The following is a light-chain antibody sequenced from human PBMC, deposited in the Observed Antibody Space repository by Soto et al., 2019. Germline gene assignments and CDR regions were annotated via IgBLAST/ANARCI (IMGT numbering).Light chain of an antibody. Sequence: QSLLTQAPSASGTPGQRVTISCSGSSSNIGSNTVTWYQQVPGTAPKLLIYSNDQRPSGVPDRFSGSKSGTSASLAIAGLQSEDAADYYCAAWDDRLNGWVFGGGTKLTVL. CDR3: AAWDDRLNGWV. CDR2: SND. J-gene: IGLJ3*02. CDR1: SSNIGSNT. V-gene: IGLV1-44*01.